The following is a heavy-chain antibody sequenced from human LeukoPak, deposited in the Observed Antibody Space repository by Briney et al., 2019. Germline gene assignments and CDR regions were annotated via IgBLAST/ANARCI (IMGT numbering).Heavy chain of an antibody. Sequence: PSETLSLTCTVSGYSISSGYYWCWIRQPPGKGLEWIGSIYHSGSTYYNPSLKSRVTISVDTSKNQFSLKLNSVTAADTAVYYCARSSSPNWFYPWGQGTLVTVSS. CDR2: IYHSGST. J-gene: IGHJ5*02. CDR1: GYSISSGYY. D-gene: IGHD6-13*01. V-gene: IGHV4-38-2*02. CDR3: ARSSSPNWFYP.